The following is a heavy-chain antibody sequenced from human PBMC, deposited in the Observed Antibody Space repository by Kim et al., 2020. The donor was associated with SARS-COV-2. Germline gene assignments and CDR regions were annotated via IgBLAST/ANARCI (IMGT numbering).Heavy chain of an antibody. CDR3: ARDPWGGYCSGGSCKHYYYYGMDV. J-gene: IGHJ6*02. CDR2: IIPIFGTA. Sequence: SVKVSCKASGGTFSSYAISWVRQAPGQGLEWMGGIIPIFGTANYAQKFQGRVTITADESTSTAYMELSSLRSEDTAVYYCARDPWGGYCSGGSCKHYYYYGMDVWGQGTTVTVSS. CDR1: GGTFSSYA. V-gene: IGHV1-69*13. D-gene: IGHD2-15*01.